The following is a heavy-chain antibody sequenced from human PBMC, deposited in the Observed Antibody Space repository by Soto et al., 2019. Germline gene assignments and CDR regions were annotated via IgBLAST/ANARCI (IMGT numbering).Heavy chain of an antibody. D-gene: IGHD6-19*01. CDR3: ARASGYSSGWFDY. Sequence: QVQRVESGGGVVQPGRSLRLSCTASGFTFSSYAMHWVRQAPGKGLEWVAVISYDGSNKYYADSVKGRFTISRDNSKNTLYLQMNSLRAEDTAVYYCARASGYSSGWFDYWGQGTLVTVSS. J-gene: IGHJ4*02. V-gene: IGHV3-30-3*01. CDR1: GFTFSSYA. CDR2: ISYDGSNK.